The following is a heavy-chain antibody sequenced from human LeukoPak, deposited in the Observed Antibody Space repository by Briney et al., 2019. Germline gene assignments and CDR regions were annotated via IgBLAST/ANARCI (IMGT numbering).Heavy chain of an antibody. V-gene: IGHV3-48*04. Sequence: GGPLRLSCVASRFPFSSSAMSWVRQAPGKGLEWVSYISSSSSTIYYADSVKGRFTISRDNAKNSLYLQMNSLRAEDTAVYYCASIVATTRWGQGTLVTVSS. J-gene: IGHJ4*02. CDR3: ASIVATTR. CDR1: RFPFSSSA. D-gene: IGHD5-12*01. CDR2: ISSSSSTI.